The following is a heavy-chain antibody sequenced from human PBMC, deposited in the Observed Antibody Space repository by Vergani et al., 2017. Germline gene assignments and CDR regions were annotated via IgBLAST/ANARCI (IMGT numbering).Heavy chain of an antibody. J-gene: IGHJ6*03. D-gene: IGHD4-17*01. V-gene: IGHV1-69*01. CDR2: IIPIFGTA. CDR3: ARGFYGKAPSQTYYYYMDV. CDR1: GYTFTGYY. Sequence: QVQLVQSGAEVKKPGASVKVSCKASGYTFTGYYMHWVRQAPGQGLEWMGGIIPIFGTANYAQKFQGRVTITADESTSTAYMELSSLRAEDTAVYYCARGFYGKAPSQTYYYYMDVWGKGTTVTVSS.